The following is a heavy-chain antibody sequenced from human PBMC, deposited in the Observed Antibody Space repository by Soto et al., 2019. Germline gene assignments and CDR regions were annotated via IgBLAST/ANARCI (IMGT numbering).Heavy chain of an antibody. V-gene: IGHV3-15*07. D-gene: IGHD6-13*01. CDR3: ATDQGDSSSSASFDY. CDR1: GFSFNDAW. CDR2: IESITDGGAT. J-gene: IGHJ4*02. Sequence: EVQLVESGGGFVQPGGSLRLSCAASGFSFNDAWMNWVRQAPGKGLEWVGHIESITDGGATDYAAPVEGRFTISRDDSKNSLDLQMSSLKTEDTAVYFCATDQGDSSSSASFDYWGQGALVTVSS.